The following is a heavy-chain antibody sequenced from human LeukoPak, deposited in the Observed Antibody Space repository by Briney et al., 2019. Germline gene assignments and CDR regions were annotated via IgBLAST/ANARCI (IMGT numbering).Heavy chain of an antibody. CDR1: GYTFTSYG. CDR2: ISAYNGNT. J-gene: IGHJ3*02. V-gene: IGHV1-18*01. D-gene: IGHD6-13*01. Sequence: ASVKVSCKASGYTFTSYGISWVRQAPGQGLEWMGWISAYNGNTNYAQKLQGRVTMTTDTSTSTAYMELSSLRSEDTAVYYCARGSSSSWRDAFDIWGQGTMVTVSS. CDR3: ARGSSSSWRDAFDI.